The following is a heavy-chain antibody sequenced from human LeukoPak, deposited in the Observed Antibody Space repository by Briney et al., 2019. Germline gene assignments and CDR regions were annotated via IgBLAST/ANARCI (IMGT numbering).Heavy chain of an antibody. J-gene: IGHJ6*03. V-gene: IGHV4-34*01. CDR2: INPSGST. D-gene: IGHD3-22*01. CDR1: GGSFSGYH. CDR3: ARGRHDITMIVVVMTSVSYYLDV. Sequence: SETLSLTCAVYGGSFSGYHWTWIRQSPGKGLEWIGDINPSGSTYYNPSLKSRLTISVDTSKNQFSLKLRSVTAADTAVYYCARGRHDITMIVVVMTSVSYYLDVWGKGTTLSVS.